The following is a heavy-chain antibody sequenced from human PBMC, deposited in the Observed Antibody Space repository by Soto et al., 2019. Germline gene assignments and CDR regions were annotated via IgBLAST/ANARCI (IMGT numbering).Heavy chain of an antibody. J-gene: IGHJ5*02. V-gene: IGHV1-8*01. D-gene: IGHD3-10*01. CDR2: MNPGSGNT. CDR1: GYTFTNYD. CDR3: ARMASSGSLNWFDP. Sequence: QVQLMQSGAEVKEPGASVKVSCKASGYTFTNYDISWVRQATGQGLEWMGWMNPGSGNTGYAHKFQGRVTMTRNLSISTAYMELSRLASDDTAIYYCARMASSGSLNWFDPWGQGTLVTVSS.